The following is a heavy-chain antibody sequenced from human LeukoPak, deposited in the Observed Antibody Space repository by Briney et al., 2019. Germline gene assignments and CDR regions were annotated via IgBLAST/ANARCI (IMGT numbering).Heavy chain of an antibody. CDR1: GYTFTGYY. CDR2: INPNSGGT. D-gene: IGHD6-6*01. Sequence: ASVKVSCKASGYTFTGYYMHWVRQAPGQGLEWMGWINPNSGGTNYAQKFQGWVTMTRDTSISTAYMELSSLRSEDTAVYYCATSIAALMDFDYWGQGTLVTVSS. V-gene: IGHV1-2*04. J-gene: IGHJ4*02. CDR3: ATSIAALMDFDY.